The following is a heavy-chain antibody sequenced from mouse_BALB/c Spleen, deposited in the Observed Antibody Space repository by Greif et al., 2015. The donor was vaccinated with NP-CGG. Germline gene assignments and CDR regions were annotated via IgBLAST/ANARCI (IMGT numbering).Heavy chain of an antibody. V-gene: IGHV1-18*01. CDR3: AGKTTVVGENYYDY. D-gene: IGHD1-1*01. CDR2: INPNNGGT. CDR1: GYTFTEYT. Sequence: EVQLQQSGPELVKPGASVKISCETSGYTFTEYTMHWVKQSHGKSLEWIGGINPNNGGTSYNQKFKGKATLTVDKSSSTAYLELQGLASEDSEVYYCAGKTTVVGENYYDYWGQGSTLTVYS. J-gene: IGHJ2*01.